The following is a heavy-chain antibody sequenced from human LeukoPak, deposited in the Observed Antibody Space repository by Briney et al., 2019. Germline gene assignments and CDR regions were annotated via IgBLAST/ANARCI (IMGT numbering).Heavy chain of an antibody. CDR3: ARDHTVTSYYGRHRYFDY. CDR2: ISSSSSYR. D-gene: IGHD4-17*01. Sequence: GGSLRLSCAASGFTFSSYSMTWVRQAPGKGLEWVSSISSSSSYRYYADSVKGRFTISRDNAKNSLYLQMNSLRAEDTAVYYCARDHTVTSYYGRHRYFDYWGQGTPVTVSS. CDR1: GFTFSSYS. V-gene: IGHV3-21*01. J-gene: IGHJ4*02.